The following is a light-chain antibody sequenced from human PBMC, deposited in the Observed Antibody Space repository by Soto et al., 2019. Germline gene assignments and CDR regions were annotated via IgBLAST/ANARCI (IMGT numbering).Light chain of an antibody. CDR1: QSVSSY. Sequence: EIVLTQSPATLSLSPGERATLSCRASQSVSSYLAWYQQKPGQAPRLLIYEASNRGTGIPARFSGSGSGTDFTLTISSLEPEDFAVYYCQQRRNWPLTFGGGTKVEIK. J-gene: IGKJ4*01. V-gene: IGKV3-11*01. CDR3: QQRRNWPLT. CDR2: EAS.